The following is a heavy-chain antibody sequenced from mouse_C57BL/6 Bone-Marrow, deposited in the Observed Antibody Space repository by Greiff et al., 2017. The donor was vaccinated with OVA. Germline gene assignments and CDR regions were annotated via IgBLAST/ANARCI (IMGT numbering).Heavy chain of an antibody. V-gene: IGHV1-15*01. CDR1: GYTFTDYE. Sequence: LVESGAELVRPGASVTLSCKASGYTFTDYEMHWVKQTPVHGLEWIGAIDPETGGTAYNQKFKGKAILTADKSSSTAYMELRSLTSEDSAVYYCTIFAYWGQGTLVTVSA. CDR2: IDPETGGT. J-gene: IGHJ3*01. CDR3: TIFAY.